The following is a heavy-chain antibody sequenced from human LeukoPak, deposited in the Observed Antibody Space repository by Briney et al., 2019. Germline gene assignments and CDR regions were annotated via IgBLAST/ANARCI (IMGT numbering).Heavy chain of an antibody. CDR2: INSDGSST. J-gene: IGHJ4*02. CDR3: ARALYDSGGYYSDY. D-gene: IGHD3-22*01. Sequence: PGGSLRLSCAASGFTFSSYWMHWVRQAPGKGLVWVSRINSDGSSTSYADSVKGRFTISRDNAKNSLYLQMNSLRDEDTAVYYCARALYDSGGYYSDYWGQGTLVTVSS. V-gene: IGHV3-74*01. CDR1: GFTFSSYW.